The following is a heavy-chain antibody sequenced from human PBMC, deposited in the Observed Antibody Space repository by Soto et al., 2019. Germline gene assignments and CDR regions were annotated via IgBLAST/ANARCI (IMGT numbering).Heavy chain of an antibody. V-gene: IGHV1-18*01. CDR3: ARDENDSSDDAFDI. D-gene: IGHD3-22*01. CDR2: ISAYNGNT. J-gene: IGHJ3*02. Sequence: ASVKVSSKASGYTFTSYCLSWVRQAPGQGLEWMGWISAYNGNTNYAQKLQGRVTMTTDTSTSTAYMELSSLRSEDTAVYYCARDENDSSDDAFDIWGQGTMVTVSS. CDR1: GYTFTSYC.